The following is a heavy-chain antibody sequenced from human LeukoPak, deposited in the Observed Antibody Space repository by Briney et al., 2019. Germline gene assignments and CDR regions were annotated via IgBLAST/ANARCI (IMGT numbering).Heavy chain of an antibody. CDR2: IYYSGAT. D-gene: IGHD3-10*02. V-gene: IGHV4-39*01. CDR3: ATGAAFVRGGFDF. Sequence: PSETLPLTCTVSGGSINSSSYYWNWIRQPPGKGLEWIGSIYYSGATFYNPSLKSRVTISVDTSKNQFSLELSSVTAAETAVYYCATGAAFVRGGFDFWGQGTLVTVSS. J-gene: IGHJ4*02. CDR1: GGSINSSSYY.